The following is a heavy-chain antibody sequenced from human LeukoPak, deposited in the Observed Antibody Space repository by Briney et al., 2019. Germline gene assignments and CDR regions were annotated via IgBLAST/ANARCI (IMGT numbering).Heavy chain of an antibody. CDR1: GGSISSGDYY. D-gene: IGHD2-2*01. V-gene: IGHV4-30-4*01. CDR2: IYYSGST. CDR3: ARVLEDCSSTSCFGYFQH. J-gene: IGHJ1*01. Sequence: PSETLTLTCTVSGGSISSGDYYWSWIRQPPGKGLEWIGYIYYSGSTYYNPSLKSRVTISVDTSKNQFSLKLSSVTAADTAVYYCARVLEDCSSTSCFGYFQHWGQGTLVTVSS.